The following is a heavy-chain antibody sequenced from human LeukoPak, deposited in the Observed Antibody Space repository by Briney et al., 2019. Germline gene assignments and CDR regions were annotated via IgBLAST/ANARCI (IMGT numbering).Heavy chain of an antibody. V-gene: IGHV4-31*11. CDR2: IYYSGST. CDR3: AIPGATVTTGFLGWFDP. D-gene: IGHD4-11*01. CDR1: GGSFSGYY. J-gene: IGHJ5*02. Sequence: SETLSLTCAVYGGSFSGYYWSWIRQHPGKGLEWIGYIYYSGSTYYNPSLKSRVTISVDTSKNQFSLKLSSVTAADTAVYYCAIPGATVTTGFLGWFDPWGQGTLVTVSS.